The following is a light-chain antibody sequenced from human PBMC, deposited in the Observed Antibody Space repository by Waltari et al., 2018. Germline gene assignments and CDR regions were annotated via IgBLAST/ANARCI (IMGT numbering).Light chain of an antibody. V-gene: IGKV3-15*01. CDR2: DAS. Sequence: EVVMTQSPATLSVFPGESATLSCRASQTVSSNLAWYQQRPGQAPRLLIFDASTRAPSVPARFSGSGSGTEFTLTIRSLQSEDSAVYYCQQYNRWPPITFGQVTRLEIK. J-gene: IGKJ5*01. CDR1: QTVSSN. CDR3: QQYNRWPPIT.